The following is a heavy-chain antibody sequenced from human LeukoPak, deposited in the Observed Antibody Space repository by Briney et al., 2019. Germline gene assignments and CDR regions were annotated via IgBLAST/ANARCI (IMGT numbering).Heavy chain of an antibody. J-gene: IGHJ3*02. Sequence: SGTLSLTCTVSGGSISSSSYYWGWIRQPPGKGLEWIGSLYYSGTTYYNPSLKSRVTISVDTSKNQFSLKLTSVTAADTAIYYCARRNDFDIWGQGTMVTVSS. V-gene: IGHV4-39*01. CDR1: GGSISSSSYY. CDR3: ARRNDFDI. CDR2: LYYSGTT.